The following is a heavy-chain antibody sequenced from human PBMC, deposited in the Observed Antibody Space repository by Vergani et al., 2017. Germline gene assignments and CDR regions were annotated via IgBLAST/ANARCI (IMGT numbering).Heavy chain of an antibody. CDR2: IYYSGST. CDR1: GGSISSYY. J-gene: IGHJ6*02. CDR3: ARQRIDYGVYHSAHYYYGMDV. V-gene: IGHV4-59*08. Sequence: QVQLQESGPGLVKPSETLSLTCTVSGGSISSYYWSWIRQPPGKGLEWIGYIYYSGSTNYNPSLKSRVTRSVDTSKNQFSLKLSSVTAADTAVYYCARQRIDYGVYHSAHYYYGMDVWGQGTTVTVSS. D-gene: IGHD4-17*01.